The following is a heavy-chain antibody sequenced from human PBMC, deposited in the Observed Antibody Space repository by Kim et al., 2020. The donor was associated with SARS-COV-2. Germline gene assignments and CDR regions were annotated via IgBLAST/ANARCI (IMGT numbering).Heavy chain of an antibody. D-gene: IGHD3-10*01. Sequence: GGSLRLSCAACGFTFSDSWMSWARQAPGKGLEWVGRIKTKTDGGTIDYAAPVKGRFTISRDDSKNTLFLQMNGLKTEDTAVYYCGTGSAFDIWGRGTVVTVSS. V-gene: IGHV3-15*01. J-gene: IGHJ3*02. CDR2: IKTKTDGGTI. CDR3: GTGSAFDI. CDR1: GFTFSDSW.